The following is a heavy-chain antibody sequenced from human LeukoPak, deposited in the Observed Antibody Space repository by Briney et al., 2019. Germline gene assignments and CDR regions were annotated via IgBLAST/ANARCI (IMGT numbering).Heavy chain of an antibody. J-gene: IGHJ3*02. CDR1: GGSISSGDYY. CDR2: IYYSGST. D-gene: IGHD6-13*01. Sequence: SETLSLTCTVSGGSISSGDYYWSWIRQPPGKGLEWIGYIYYSGSTYYNPSLKSRVTISVDTSKNQFSLKLSSVTAADTAVYYCARAVPGYSSSWYGGRGAFDIWGQGTMVTVSS. V-gene: IGHV4-30-4*08. CDR3: ARAVPGYSSSWYGGRGAFDI.